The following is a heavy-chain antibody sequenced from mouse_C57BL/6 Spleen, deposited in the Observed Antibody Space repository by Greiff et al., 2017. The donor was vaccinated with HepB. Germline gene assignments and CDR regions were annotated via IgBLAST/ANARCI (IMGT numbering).Heavy chain of an antibody. D-gene: IGHD4-1*02. J-gene: IGHJ3*01. V-gene: IGHV7-3*01. CDR2: IRNKANGYTT. CDR3: ASLQLGGGFAY. Sequence: DVMLVESGGGLVQPGGSLSLSCAASGFTFTDYYMSWVRQPPGKALEWLGFIRNKANGYTTEYSASVKGRFTISRDNSQSILYLQMNALRAEDSATYYCASLQLGGGFAYWGQGTLVTVSA. CDR1: GFTFTDYY.